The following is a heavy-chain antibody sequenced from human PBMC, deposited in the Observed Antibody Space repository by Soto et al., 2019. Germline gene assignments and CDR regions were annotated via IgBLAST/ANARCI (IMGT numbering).Heavy chain of an antibody. CDR2: IKQDGSEK. J-gene: IGHJ3*02. CDR3: ARAGKLERPWWAFDI. D-gene: IGHD1-1*01. CDR1: GFTFSSYW. V-gene: IGHV3-7*01. Sequence: GGSLRLSCAASGFTFSSYWMSWVRQAPGKGLEWVANIKQDGSEKYYVDSVKGRFTISRDNAKNSLYLQMNSLRAEDTAVYYCARAGKLERPWWAFDIWGQGTMVTVSS.